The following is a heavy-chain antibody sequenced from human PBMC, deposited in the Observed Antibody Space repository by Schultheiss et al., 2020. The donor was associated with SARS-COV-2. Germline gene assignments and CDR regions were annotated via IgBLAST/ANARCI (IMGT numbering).Heavy chain of an antibody. D-gene: IGHD3-16*01. V-gene: IGHV3-23*01. CDR2: ISGSGGST. Sequence: ETLSLTCTVSGGSISSSSYYWGWIRQPPGKGLEWVSAISGSGGSTYYADSVKGRFTISRDNSKNTLYLQMNSLRAEDTAVYYCANRGGYWGQGTLVTVSS. CDR3: ANRGGY. CDR1: GGSISSSSYY. J-gene: IGHJ4*02.